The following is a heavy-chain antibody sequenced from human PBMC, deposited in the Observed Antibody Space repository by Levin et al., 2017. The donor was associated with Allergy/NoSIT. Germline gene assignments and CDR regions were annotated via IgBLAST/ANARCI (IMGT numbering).Heavy chain of an antibody. CDR2: ISSSGSTI. J-gene: IGHJ5*02. D-gene: IGHD3-10*01. V-gene: IGHV3-48*03. Sequence: GGSLRLSCAASGFTFSSYEMNWVRQAPGKGLEWVSYISSSGSTIYYADSVKGRFTISRDNAKNSLYLQMNSLRAEDTAVYYCARGTQAGGYYGSGSDAEFDPWGQGTLVTVSS. CDR3: ARGTQAGGYYGSGSDAEFDP. CDR1: GFTFSSYE.